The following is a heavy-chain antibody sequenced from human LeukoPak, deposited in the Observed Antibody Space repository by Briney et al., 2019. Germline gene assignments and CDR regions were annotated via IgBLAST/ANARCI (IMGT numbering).Heavy chain of an antibody. CDR2: IYYSGST. D-gene: IGHD5-18*01. CDR1: GGSISSYY. CDR3: AREGYSYGYV. V-gene: IGHV4-59*01. J-gene: IGHJ4*02. Sequence: SETLSLTCTVSGGSISSYYWSWIRQPPGKGLEWIGYIYYSGSTNYNPSLKSRVTISVDTSKNQFSLKLSSVTAADTAVYYCAREGYSYGYVWGQGTLVTVSS.